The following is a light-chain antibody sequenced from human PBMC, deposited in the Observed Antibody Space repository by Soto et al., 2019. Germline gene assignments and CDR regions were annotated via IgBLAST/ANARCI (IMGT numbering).Light chain of an antibody. J-gene: IGKJ2*03. CDR1: QSVSSSY. CDR3: QHYGGSMYS. V-gene: IGKV3-20*01. Sequence: EIVLTQSPGTLSLSPGERATLSCRASQSVSSSYLAWYQQKPGQAPRLLIYGASSRPTGIPDRFSGSGSGTDFTLTISRLEPEDFAVYYCQHYGGSMYSFGQGTKLEIK. CDR2: GAS.